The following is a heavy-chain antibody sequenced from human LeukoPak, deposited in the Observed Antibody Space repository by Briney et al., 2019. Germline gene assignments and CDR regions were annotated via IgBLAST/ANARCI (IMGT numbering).Heavy chain of an antibody. D-gene: IGHD4-17*01. CDR3: ARETTVPPGGNQH. V-gene: IGHV4-30-4*08. CDR2: IYYSGST. Sequence: LRLSCAASGFTFSSYAMSWIRQPPGKGLEWIGYIYYSGSTYYNPSLKSRVTISVDTSKNQFSLKLSSVTAADTAVYYCARETTVPPGGNQHWGQGTLVTVSS. J-gene: IGHJ1*01. CDR1: GFTFSSYA.